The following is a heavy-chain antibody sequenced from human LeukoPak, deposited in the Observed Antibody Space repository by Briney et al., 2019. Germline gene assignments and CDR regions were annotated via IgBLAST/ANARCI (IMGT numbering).Heavy chain of an antibody. CDR1: GYSISSGYY. V-gene: IGHV4-38-2*02. J-gene: IGHJ5*02. D-gene: IGHD6-13*01. CDR2: IYHSGST. CDR3: ASQQQLVLLDWFDP. Sequence: SETLSLTCTVSGYSISSGYYWGWIRQPPGKGLEWIGSIYHSGSTDYNPSLKSRVTISGDTSKNQFSLKLRSVTAADTAVYYCASQQQLVLLDWFDPWGQGTLVTVSS.